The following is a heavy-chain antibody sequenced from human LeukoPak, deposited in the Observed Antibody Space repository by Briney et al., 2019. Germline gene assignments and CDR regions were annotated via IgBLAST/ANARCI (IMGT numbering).Heavy chain of an antibody. D-gene: IGHD3-22*01. CDR1: GYTFTGYY. J-gene: IGHJ4*02. Sequence: ASVKVSCKASGYTFTGYYMHWVRQASGQGLEWMGWINPNSGGTNYAQKFQGRVTMTRDTSISTAYMELSRLRSDDTAVYYCARNPQDYYDSSGYYVYFDYWGQGTLVTVSS. CDR2: INPNSGGT. V-gene: IGHV1-2*02. CDR3: ARNPQDYYDSSGYYVYFDY.